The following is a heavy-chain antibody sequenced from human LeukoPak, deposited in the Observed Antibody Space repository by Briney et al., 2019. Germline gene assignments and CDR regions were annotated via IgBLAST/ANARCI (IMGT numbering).Heavy chain of an antibody. J-gene: IGHJ4*02. Sequence: GASVEVSCKASGYTFTGYYMHWVRQAPGQGLEWMGWINPNSGGTNYAQKFQGRVTMTRDTSISTAYMELSRLRSDDTAVYYCARILGYCSSTSCYDMDYWGQGTLVTVSS. CDR2: INPNSGGT. CDR1: GYTFTGYY. CDR3: ARILGYCSSTSCYDMDY. D-gene: IGHD2-2*01. V-gene: IGHV1-2*02.